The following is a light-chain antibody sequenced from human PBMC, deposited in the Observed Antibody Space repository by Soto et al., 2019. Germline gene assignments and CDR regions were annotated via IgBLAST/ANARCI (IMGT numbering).Light chain of an antibody. CDR2: TAS. J-gene: IGKJ5*01. Sequence: DIQLTQSPSFLSASVGDRVTVTCRASQDISNYLAWYQQKPGKAPKLLIHTASTLQSGVPSRFSGSGSGAESTLTISSLQPDDFATYYCQQRHSHPITVGQGTRLDIK. V-gene: IGKV1-9*01. CDR3: QQRHSHPIT. CDR1: QDISNY.